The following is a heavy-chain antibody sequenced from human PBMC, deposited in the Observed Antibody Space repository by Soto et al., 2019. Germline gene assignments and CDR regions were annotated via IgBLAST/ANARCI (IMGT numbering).Heavy chain of an antibody. V-gene: IGHV3-48*01. CDR2: ISSSSSTI. CDR1: GFTFSSYS. J-gene: IGHJ5*02. CDR3: ARGRKDIVVVPAAIGWFDP. D-gene: IGHD2-2*02. Sequence: PGGSLRLSCAASGFTFSSYSMNWVRQAPGKGLEWVSYISSSSSTIYYADSVKGRFTISRDNAKNSLYLQMNSLRAEDTAVYYCARGRKDIVVVPAAIGWFDPWGQGTLVTVSS.